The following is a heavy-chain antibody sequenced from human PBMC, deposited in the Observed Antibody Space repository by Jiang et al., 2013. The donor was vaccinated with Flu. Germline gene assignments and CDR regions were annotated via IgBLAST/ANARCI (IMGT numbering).Heavy chain of an antibody. D-gene: IGHD1-26*01. CDR2: IYYSGST. Sequence: GPGLVKPSETLSLTCTVSGGSISSSSYYWGWIRQPPGKELEWIGSIYYSGSTYYNPSLKSRVTISVDTSKNQFSLKLSSVTAADTAVYYCARGFQKWDYDQIYYYYGMDVWGQGTTGHRLL. CDR1: GGSISSSSYY. V-gene: IGHV4-39*07. CDR3: ARGFQKWDYDQIYYYYGMDV. J-gene: IGHJ6*02.